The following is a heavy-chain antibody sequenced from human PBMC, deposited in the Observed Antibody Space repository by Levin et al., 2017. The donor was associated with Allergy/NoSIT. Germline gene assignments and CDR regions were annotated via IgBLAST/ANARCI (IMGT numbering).Heavy chain of an antibody. D-gene: IGHD3-22*01. Sequence: PGGSLRLSCAASGFTFSSYAMSWVRQAPGKGLEWVSAISGSGGSTYYADSVKGRFTISRDNSKNTLYLQMNSLRAEDTAVYYCAKLPERKDSSGYYHYFDYWGQGTLVTVSS. J-gene: IGHJ4*02. CDR2: ISGSGGST. CDR1: GFTFSSYA. V-gene: IGHV3-23*01. CDR3: AKLPERKDSSGYYHYFDY.